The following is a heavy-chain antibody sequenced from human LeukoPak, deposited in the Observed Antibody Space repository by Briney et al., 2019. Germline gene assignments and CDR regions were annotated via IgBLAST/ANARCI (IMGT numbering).Heavy chain of an antibody. CDR1: GFTFSSYT. CDR2: ISGGSDKI. D-gene: IGHD5-12*01. CDR3: ARALYSGYDYYFDT. V-gene: IGHV3-48*01. J-gene: IGHJ4*02. Sequence: PGGSLRLSCAASGFTFSSYTMNWVRRAPGKGLKWISFISGGSDKIYYADSVKGRFTVSRDNAKNSLYLQMNSLRAEDTAVYYCARALYSGYDYYFDTWGQGTLVTVSS.